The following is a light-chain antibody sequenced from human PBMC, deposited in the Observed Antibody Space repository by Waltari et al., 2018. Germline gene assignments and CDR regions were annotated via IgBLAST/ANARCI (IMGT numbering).Light chain of an antibody. CDR2: APS. Sequence: DIQMTQSPSSLSASVGDRVTITCRASQTITKSLNWYQHKSGEAPKLLIYAPSSLQSGVPSRFSGSGSGTDFTLTITNLQPEDFATYYCQQSYNTPPYTFGQGTKLEIK. V-gene: IGKV1-39*01. J-gene: IGKJ2*01. CDR1: QTITKS. CDR3: QQSYNTPPYT.